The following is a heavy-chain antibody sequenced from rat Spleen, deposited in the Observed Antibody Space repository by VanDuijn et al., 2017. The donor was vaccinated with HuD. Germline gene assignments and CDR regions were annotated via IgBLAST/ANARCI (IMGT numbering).Heavy chain of an antibody. V-gene: IGHV5-7*01. CDR1: GFTLSDYS. CDR3: ATHDILGAY. J-gene: IGHJ3*01. Sequence: EVQLVESGGDLVQPGRSLKLSCAASGFTLSDYSMAWVRQAPKKGLEWVATISYDGSRTYYRSSVKGRFTTSRDNAKSTLYLQMDSLRSEDTATYYCATHDILGAYWGQGALVTVSS. D-gene: IGHD1-9*01. CDR2: ISYDGSRT.